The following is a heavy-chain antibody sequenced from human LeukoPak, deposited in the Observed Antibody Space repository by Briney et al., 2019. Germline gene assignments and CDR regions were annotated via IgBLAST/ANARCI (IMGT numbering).Heavy chain of an antibody. CDR2: IIPIFGTA. Sequence: ASVKVSCKSSGGTFSSYAIIWVRQAPGQGLEWIGGIIPIFGTANYAQKFQGRVTITADESTSTAYMELSSLRSEDAAVYYCASGYYYYDSSGYYGPYYFDYWGQGTLVTVSS. V-gene: IGHV1-69*13. CDR1: GGTFSSYA. D-gene: IGHD3-22*01. CDR3: ASGYYYYDSSGYYGPYYFDY. J-gene: IGHJ4*02.